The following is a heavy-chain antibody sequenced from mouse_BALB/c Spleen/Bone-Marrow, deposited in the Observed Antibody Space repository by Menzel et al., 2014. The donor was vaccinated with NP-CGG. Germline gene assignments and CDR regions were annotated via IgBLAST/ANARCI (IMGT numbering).Heavy chain of an antibody. CDR3: ARRPWFAY. Sequence: VQGVESGAEQVRPGTSVKVSCKAAGYAFTYYLIDWIKQRPGQRPGQGLEWIGVINPGTGGTNYNEKFKGRATLTAGNSSSTAYMQLSSLTSDDSAVYFCARRPWFAYWGQGTLVTVSA. CDR2: INPGTGGT. J-gene: IGHJ3*01. V-gene: IGHV1-54*01. CDR1: GYAFTYYL.